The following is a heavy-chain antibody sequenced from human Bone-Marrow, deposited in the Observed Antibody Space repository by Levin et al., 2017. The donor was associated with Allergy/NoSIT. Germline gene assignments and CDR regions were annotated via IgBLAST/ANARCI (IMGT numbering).Heavy chain of an antibody. V-gene: IGHV4-4*07. J-gene: IGHJ3*02. D-gene: IGHD6-19*01. Sequence: SETLSLTCSVSGDSFSSYYWNWIRQPAGKGLEWIGRIFVSGSTNYNPSLQNRVTMSVDRSRNQFSLKLSSVTAADTAVYYCARKSLLVAGYGGFDIWGQGTMVIVSS. CDR2: IFVSGST. CDR3: ARKSLLVAGYGGFDI. CDR1: GDSFSSYY.